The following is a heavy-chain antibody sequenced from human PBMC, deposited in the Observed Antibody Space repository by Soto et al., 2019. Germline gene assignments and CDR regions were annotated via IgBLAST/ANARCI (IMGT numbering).Heavy chain of an antibody. CDR3: ASGAAFYYDTSRY. Sequence: GGSLRLSCAAPGFNFNIHALHWIRQAPGEGLEWVAVMSPGGNSQYYADSVKGRFTISRDTSKSTLYLQMTSLRPEDTAVYYCASGAAFYYDTSRYWGQGTLVTVSS. J-gene: IGHJ4*02. V-gene: IGHV3-30-3*01. CDR2: MSPGGNSQ. D-gene: IGHD3-22*01. CDR1: GFNFNIHA.